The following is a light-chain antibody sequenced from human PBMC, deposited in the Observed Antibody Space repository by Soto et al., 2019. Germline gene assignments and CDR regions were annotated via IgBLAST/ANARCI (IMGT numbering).Light chain of an antibody. CDR3: QQYSLYPWT. CDR2: QAS. V-gene: IGKV1-5*03. CDR1: QTISDW. Sequence: DIQMTQSPSTLSASMGDRVSITCRASQTISDWLAWYQQKPGKAPKLLIYQASSLKSGVPSRFSGSGSGTEFTLTISILQSDDFATYYCQQYSLYPWTFGQGTKVEI. J-gene: IGKJ1*01.